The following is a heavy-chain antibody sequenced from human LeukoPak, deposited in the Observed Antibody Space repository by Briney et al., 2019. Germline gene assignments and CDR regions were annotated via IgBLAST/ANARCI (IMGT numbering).Heavy chain of an antibody. CDR2: IIPIFGTA. D-gene: IGHD3-3*01. CDR1: GGTFSSYA. J-gene: IGHJ6*03. CDR3: ARVGDNFWSGKRFYYYYYMDV. V-gene: IGHV1-69*13. Sequence: SVKVSCKASGGTFSSYAISWVRQAPGQGLEWMGGIIPIFGTANYAQKFQGRVTITADESTSTAYMELSSLRSEDTAVYYCARVGDNFWSGKRFYYYYYMDVWGKGTTVTVSS.